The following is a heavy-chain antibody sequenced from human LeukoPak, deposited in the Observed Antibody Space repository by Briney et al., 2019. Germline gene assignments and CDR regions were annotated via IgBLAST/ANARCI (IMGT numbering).Heavy chain of an antibody. CDR2: ISYDGSNK. V-gene: IGHV3-30*04. D-gene: IGHD3-10*01. CDR1: GFTFSSYA. CDR3: ARERRSYGSGTYYFDY. J-gene: IGHJ4*02. Sequence: QPGGSLRLSCAASGFTFSSYAMHWVRQAPGKGLEWVAVISYDGSNKYYADSVKGRFTISRDNSKNTLYLQMNSLRAEDTAVYYCARERRSYGSGTYYFDYWGQGTLVTVSS.